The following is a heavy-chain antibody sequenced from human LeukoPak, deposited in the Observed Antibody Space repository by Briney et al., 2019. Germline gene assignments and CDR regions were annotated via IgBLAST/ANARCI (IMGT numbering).Heavy chain of an antibody. D-gene: IGHD6-13*01. J-gene: IGHJ4*02. Sequence: SETLSLTCAVSGGSISSSNWWSWVRQPPGKGLEWIGEIYHSGSTNYNPSLKSRATISVDKSKNQFSLKLSSVTAADTAVYYCARVPQQVAFDYWGQGTLVTVSS. CDR2: IYHSGST. CDR1: GGSISSSNW. V-gene: IGHV4-4*02. CDR3: ARVPQQVAFDY.